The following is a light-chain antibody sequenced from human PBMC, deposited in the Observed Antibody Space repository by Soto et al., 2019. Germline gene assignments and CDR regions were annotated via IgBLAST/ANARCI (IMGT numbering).Light chain of an antibody. Sequence: QSVLTQPASVSGSPGQSITISCTGTSSDVGGYNYVSWYQQHPGKAPKLMIYAVSNRPSGVSNRFSGSKSGNTATLTISGLQAEDEADYYCCSSTVSGTYVFGNGKKVTV. V-gene: IGLV2-14*01. CDR3: CSSTVSGTYV. J-gene: IGLJ1*01. CDR2: AVS. CDR1: SSDVGGYNY.